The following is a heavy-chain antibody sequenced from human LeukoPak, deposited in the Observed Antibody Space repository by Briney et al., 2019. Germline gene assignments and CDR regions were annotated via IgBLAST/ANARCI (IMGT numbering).Heavy chain of an antibody. CDR2: IIPISGTA. V-gene: IGHV1-69*05. J-gene: IGHJ4*02. CDR3: ANMGAVAGSFDY. D-gene: IGHD6-19*01. Sequence: ASVKVSCKASGGTFSSYAISWVRQAPGQGLEWMGRIIPISGTANYAQKFQGRVTITTDESTSTAYMELSSLRSEDTAVYYCANMGAVAGSFDYWGQGTLVTVSS. CDR1: GGTFSSYA.